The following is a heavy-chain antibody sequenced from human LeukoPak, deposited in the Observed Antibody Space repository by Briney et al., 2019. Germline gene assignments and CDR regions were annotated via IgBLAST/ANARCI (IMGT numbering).Heavy chain of an antibody. J-gene: IGHJ4*02. CDR2: IYYSGST. Sequence: SETLSLTCTVSGGSISSYYWSWIRQPPGKGLEWIGYIYYSGSTNYNPSLKSRVTISLDTSKNQFSLKLSSVTAADTAVYYCAREGGDSSSSQDFDYWGQGTLVTVSS. CDR3: AREGGDSSSSQDFDY. V-gene: IGHV4-59*01. CDR1: GGSISSYY. D-gene: IGHD6-13*01.